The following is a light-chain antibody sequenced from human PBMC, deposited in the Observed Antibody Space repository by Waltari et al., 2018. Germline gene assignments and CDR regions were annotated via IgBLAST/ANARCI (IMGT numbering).Light chain of an antibody. CDR1: SGYIGGSDF. Sequence: QSALTQPASVSASPGQSIPIPCTGTSGYIGGSDFVSWYQHHPGRAPKVLIFDVNHRPSGISDRFSGSKSGNTASLTISGLQAEDDADYYCSSPSTNNVVVFGGGTKVTVL. V-gene: IGLV2-14*01. CDR3: SSPSTNNVVV. CDR2: DVN. J-gene: IGLJ2*01.